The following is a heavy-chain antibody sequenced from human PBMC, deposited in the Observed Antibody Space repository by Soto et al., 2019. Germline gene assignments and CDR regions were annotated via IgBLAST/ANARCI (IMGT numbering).Heavy chain of an antibody. CDR1: GYTFTSYG. V-gene: IGHV1-18*01. CDR3: ARAGPPSLN. CDR2: IRAYNVNT. D-gene: IGHD2-2*01. J-gene: IGHJ4*02. Sequence: QVQLVQSGAEVKKPGASVKVSCKASGYTFTSYGISWVRQAPGQGLEWMGWIRAYNVNTNYPQKLRGRVTMTPVTSTRTVYLELRSLRPDATAVDYCARAGPPSLNWGQGTVVTVSS.